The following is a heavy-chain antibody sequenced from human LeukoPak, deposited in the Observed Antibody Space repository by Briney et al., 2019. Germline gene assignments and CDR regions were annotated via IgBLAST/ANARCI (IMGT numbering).Heavy chain of an antibody. J-gene: IGHJ4*02. CDR2: VAPDGTTP. CDR1: GFTFNNYW. Sequence: GGSLRLSYSASGFTFNNYWMHWVRQAPGKGLVWVSRVAPDGTTPNYADSVKGRFTISRDSAKNTLYLQMNSLRVEDTAVYYCARTTKGVATIDYWGQGTLVTVSS. CDR3: ARTTKGVATIDY. V-gene: IGHV3-74*01. D-gene: IGHD5-12*01.